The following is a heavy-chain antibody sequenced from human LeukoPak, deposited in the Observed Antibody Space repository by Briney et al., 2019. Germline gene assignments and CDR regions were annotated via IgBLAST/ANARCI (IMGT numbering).Heavy chain of an antibody. V-gene: IGHV4-34*01. CDR1: GGSFSGYY. D-gene: IGHD2-15*01. CDR3: ARLRGPYWFDP. CDR2: INHSGST. J-gene: IGHJ5*02. Sequence: PSETLSLTCAVYGGSFSGYYWSWIRQPPGKGLGWIGEINHSGSTNYNPSLKSRVTISVDTSKNQFSLKLSSVTAADAAVYYCARLRGPYWFDPWGQGTLVTVSS.